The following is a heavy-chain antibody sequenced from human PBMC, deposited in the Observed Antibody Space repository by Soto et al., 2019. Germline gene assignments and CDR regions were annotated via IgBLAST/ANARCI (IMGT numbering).Heavy chain of an antibody. Sequence: AXETLSLTCPVAGYSINTYHWSWIRHPAGKGLEWIGRIYSSGTTNYNPSLKSRVTMSVDTSKNQFSLKLTSVTAADTAVYYCARGYSYGDNFDYWGQGTLVTVSS. CDR3: ARGYSYGDNFDY. V-gene: IGHV4-4*07. D-gene: IGHD5-18*01. CDR2: IYSSGTT. CDR1: GYSINTYH. J-gene: IGHJ4*02.